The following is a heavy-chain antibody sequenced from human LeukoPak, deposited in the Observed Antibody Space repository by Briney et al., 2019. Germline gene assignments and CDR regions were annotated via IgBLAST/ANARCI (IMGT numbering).Heavy chain of an antibody. Sequence: GGSLRLSCAASGFTFSSYEMNWVRQAPGKGLEWGSYISSSGSTIYYADSVKGRFTISRDNAKTSLYLQMNSLRAEDTAVYYCAELGITMIGGVWGKGTTVTISS. CDR3: AELGITMIGGV. D-gene: IGHD3-10*02. CDR1: GFTFSSYE. CDR2: ISSSGSTI. J-gene: IGHJ6*04. V-gene: IGHV3-48*03.